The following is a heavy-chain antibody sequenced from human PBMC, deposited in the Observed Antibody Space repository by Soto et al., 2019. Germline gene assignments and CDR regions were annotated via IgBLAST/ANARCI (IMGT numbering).Heavy chain of an antibody. V-gene: IGHV3-48*03. Sequence: EVQLVESGGGLVRPGGSLRLSGAASGLTSSSYELNWVRQAPGRGLGWVSYISSSGSTIYYADSVKGRFTISRDNAKNSLYLQMNSLRAEDTAVYYCARDQTGTTFDYWGQGTLVTVSS. D-gene: IGHD1-7*01. CDR3: ARDQTGTTFDY. J-gene: IGHJ4*02. CDR2: ISSSGSTI. CDR1: GLTSSSYE.